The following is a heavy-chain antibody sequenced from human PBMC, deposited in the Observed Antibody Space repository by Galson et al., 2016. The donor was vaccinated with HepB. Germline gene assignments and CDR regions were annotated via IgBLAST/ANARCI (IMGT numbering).Heavy chain of an antibody. CDR1: GFQFNSYG. CDR3: ARPRADYYSYFGMNR. CDR2: ISNDGVSK. J-gene: IGHJ6*02. Sequence: SLRLSCAASGFQFNSYGMHWVRQAPGKGLEWVALISNDGVSKHYADSVKGRFSISRDDSKNTVFLQMGRLRVDDTAVYYCARPRADYYSYFGMNRWGQGTTVIVSS. D-gene: IGHD6-25*01. V-gene: IGHV3-30*03.